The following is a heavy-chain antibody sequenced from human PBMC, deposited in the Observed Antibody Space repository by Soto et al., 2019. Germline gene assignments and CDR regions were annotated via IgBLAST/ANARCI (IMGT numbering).Heavy chain of an antibody. CDR2: VYSSGST. CDR3: ARVTRYCSGGSCRRPDDY. CDR1: GGSISSHS. V-gene: IGHV4-59*11. D-gene: IGHD2-15*01. Sequence: PSETLSLTCTVSGGSISSHSWNWIRQPPGRGLEWIGYVYSSGSTKYNPSLESRVTISVDTSKNQFSLKLTSLTAADTAVYYCARVTRYCSGGSCRRPDDYWGQGTLVTVSS. J-gene: IGHJ4*02.